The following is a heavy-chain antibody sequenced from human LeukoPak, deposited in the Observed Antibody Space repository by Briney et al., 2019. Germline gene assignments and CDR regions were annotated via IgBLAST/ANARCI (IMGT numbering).Heavy chain of an antibody. D-gene: IGHD3-22*01. CDR1: RGSLSSGSYY. CDR2: IYTSGST. V-gene: IGHV4-61*02. Sequence: TLSLTCTVSRGSLSSGSYYWICIRQPAGKGLEWIGRIYTSGSTNYNPSLKSRVPISVDTSTNQFSLKLSSVTAADTAVYYCARVGYYDRSGYYWDWGQGTLVTVSS. CDR3: ARVGYYDRSGYYWD. J-gene: IGHJ4*02.